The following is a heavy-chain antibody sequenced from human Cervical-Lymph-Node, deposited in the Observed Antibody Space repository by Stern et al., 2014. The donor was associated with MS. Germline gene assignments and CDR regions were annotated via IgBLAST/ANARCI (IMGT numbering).Heavy chain of an antibody. CDR1: GYTFTAYY. V-gene: IGHV1-2*02. CDR3: ARVEPYFDYGDYGGFGY. J-gene: IGHJ4*02. CDR2: INPKSGDT. D-gene: IGHD4-17*01. Sequence: QVQLVQSGAEVKKPGASVLVSCKASGYTFTAYYLHWVRQAPGQGLEWMGWINPKSGDTYFAQTFQGRVTMTRDTSISTVYMELSRLTSDDTAVYYCARVEPYFDYGDYGGFGYWGQGSLVTVSS.